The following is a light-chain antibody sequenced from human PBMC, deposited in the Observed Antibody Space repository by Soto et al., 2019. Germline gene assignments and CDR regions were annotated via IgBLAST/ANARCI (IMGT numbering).Light chain of an antibody. J-gene: IGLJ2*01. CDR1: SSNIGNNA. CDR3: AAWDDSLNGPV. V-gene: IGLV1-36*01. Sequence: QLVLTQPPSVSEAPSRRFTFSCFGGSSNIGNNAVNWYQQLPGKAPKLLIYYDDLLPSGVSDRFSGSKSGTSASLAISGLQSEDEADYYCAAWDDSLNGPVFGGGTKLTVL. CDR2: YDD.